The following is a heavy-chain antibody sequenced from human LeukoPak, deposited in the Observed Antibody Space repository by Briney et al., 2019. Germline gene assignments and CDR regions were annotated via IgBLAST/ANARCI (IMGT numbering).Heavy chain of an antibody. J-gene: IGHJ3*02. CDR3: ARDRGSFVGAIGRNAFDI. V-gene: IGHV4-4*07. D-gene: IGHD1-26*01. Sequence: PSETLSLTCTVSGGSISSYYWSWIRQPAGKGLEWIGRIYTSGSTNYNPSLKRRVNISVDKSKNQFSLKLSSVTAADTAVYYCARDRGSFVGAIGRNAFDIWGQGTMVTVSS. CDR1: GGSISSYY. CDR2: IYTSGST.